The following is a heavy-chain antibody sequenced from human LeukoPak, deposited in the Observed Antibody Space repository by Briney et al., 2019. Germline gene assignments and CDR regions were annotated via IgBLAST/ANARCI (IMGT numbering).Heavy chain of an antibody. J-gene: IGHJ4*02. CDR2: ISGSGGST. D-gene: IGHD2-15*01. V-gene: IGHV3-23*01. CDR1: GFTFSSYG. Sequence: GGTLRLSCAASGFTFSSYGMSWVRQAPGKGLEWVSAISGSGGSTYYADSVKGRFTISRDNSKNTLYLQMNSLRAEDTAVYYCAKDLGGYCSGGSCYPGVYWGQGTLVTVSS. CDR3: AKDLGGYCSGGSCYPGVY.